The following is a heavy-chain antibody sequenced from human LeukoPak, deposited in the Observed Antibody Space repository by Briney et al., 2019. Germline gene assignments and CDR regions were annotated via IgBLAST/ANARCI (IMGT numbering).Heavy chain of an antibody. J-gene: IGHJ4*02. CDR2: ISSSGSTI. V-gene: IGHV3-48*04. CDR1: GFTFSSYS. Sequence: GGSLRLSCAASGFTFSSYSMNWVCQAPGKGLEWVSYISSSGSTIYYADSVKGRFTISRDNAKNSLYLQMNSLRAEDTAVYYCASAVAGELEGFDYWGQGTLVTVSS. D-gene: IGHD6-19*01. CDR3: ASAVAGELEGFDY.